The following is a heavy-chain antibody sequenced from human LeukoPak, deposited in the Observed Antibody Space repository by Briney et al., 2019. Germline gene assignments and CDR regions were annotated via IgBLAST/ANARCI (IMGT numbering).Heavy chain of an antibody. Sequence: SETLSLTCTVSGGSISSHHWSWIRQPPGKGLEWIGYIYYSGSTSYNPSLKSRVTISVDTSKNQFSLKLSSVTAADTAVYYCARVRDGSGSYYGDVWGQGTTVTVSS. J-gene: IGHJ6*02. CDR3: ARVRDGSGSYYGDV. CDR1: GGSISSHH. CDR2: IYYSGST. D-gene: IGHD3-10*01. V-gene: IGHV4-59*11.